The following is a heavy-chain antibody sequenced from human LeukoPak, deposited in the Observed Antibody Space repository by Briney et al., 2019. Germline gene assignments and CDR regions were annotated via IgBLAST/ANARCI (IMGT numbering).Heavy chain of an antibody. CDR3: ARDAPTTDSYYANWFDP. D-gene: IGHD3-3*01. Sequence: GGSLRLSCAASGFTFSSYWMHWVRQAPGKGLEWVSVIYSGGSTYYADSVKGRFTISRDNSKNTLYLQMNSLRAEDTAVYYCARDAPTTDSYYANWFDPWGQGTLVTVSS. CDR1: GFTFSSYW. J-gene: IGHJ5*02. V-gene: IGHV3-66*01. CDR2: IYSGGST.